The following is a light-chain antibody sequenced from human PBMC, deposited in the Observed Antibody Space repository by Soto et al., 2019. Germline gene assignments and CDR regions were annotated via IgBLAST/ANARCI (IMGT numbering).Light chain of an antibody. CDR3: QQYNTYPWT. V-gene: IGKV1-5*01. Sequence: DIQMTQSPPTLSAYVGDRVTITCRASQSISSGLAWYQQKPGKAPKLLIYAASSLQSGVPSRFSGSGSGTEFTLTISSLQPDDFAAYYCQQYNTYPWTFGQGTKVDIK. CDR2: AAS. J-gene: IGKJ1*01. CDR1: QSISSG.